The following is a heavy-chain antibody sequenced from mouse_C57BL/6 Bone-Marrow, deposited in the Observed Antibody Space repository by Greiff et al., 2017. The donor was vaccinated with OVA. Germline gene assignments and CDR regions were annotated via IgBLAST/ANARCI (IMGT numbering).Heavy chain of an antibody. CDR1: GYTFTSYW. V-gene: IGHV1-61*01. CDR2: IYPSDSET. D-gene: IGHD2-4*01. J-gene: IGHJ4*01. CDR3: ARGGLRRGYAMDY. Sequence: VQRVESGAELVRPGSSVKLSCKASGYTFTSYWMDWVKQRPGQGLEWIGNIYPSDSETHYNQKFKDKATLTVDKSSSTAYMQLSSLTSEDSAVYYCARGGLRRGYAMDYWGQGTSVTVSS.